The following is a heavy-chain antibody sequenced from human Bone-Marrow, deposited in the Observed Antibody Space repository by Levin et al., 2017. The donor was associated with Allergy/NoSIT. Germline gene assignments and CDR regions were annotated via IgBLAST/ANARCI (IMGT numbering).Heavy chain of an antibody. CDR1: GGSISSSSYY. D-gene: IGHD3-16*02. J-gene: IGHJ4*02. V-gene: IGHV4-39*07. CDR3: ARDGMITFGGVIVTKFDY. Sequence: PGGSLRLSCTVSGGSISSSSYYWDWIRQPPGKGLEWIGSIYYSGSTYYNPSLKSRVTISVDTSKNQFSLKLSSVTAADTAVYYCARDGMITFGGVIVTKFDYWGQGTLVTVSS. CDR2: IYYSGST.